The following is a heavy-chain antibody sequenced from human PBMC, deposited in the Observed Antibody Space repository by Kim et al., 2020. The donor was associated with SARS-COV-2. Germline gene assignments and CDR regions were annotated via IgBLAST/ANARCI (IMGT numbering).Heavy chain of an antibody. Sequence: SETLSLTCTVSGGSISSYYWSWIRQPPGKGLEWIGYIYYSGSTNYNPSLKSRVTISVDTSKNQFSLKLSSVTAADTAVYYCARLSARSWFDPWGQGTLVTVSS. CDR3: ARLSARSWFDP. J-gene: IGHJ5*02. CDR1: GGSISSYY. V-gene: IGHV4-59*08. CDR2: IYYSGST.